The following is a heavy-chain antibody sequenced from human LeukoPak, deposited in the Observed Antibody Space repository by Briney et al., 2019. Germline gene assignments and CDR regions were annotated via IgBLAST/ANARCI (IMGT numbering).Heavy chain of an antibody. CDR3: ARDRRGYYEREFDY. V-gene: IGHV1-18*01. CDR1: GYTFTSYG. D-gene: IGHD3-22*01. Sequence: ASVKVSCKASGYTFTSYGISWVRQAPGQGLEWMGWISAYNGNTNYAQKLQGRVTMTTDTSTSTAYVELRSLRSDDTAVYYCARDRRGYYEREFDYWGQGTLVTVSS. J-gene: IGHJ4*02. CDR2: ISAYNGNT.